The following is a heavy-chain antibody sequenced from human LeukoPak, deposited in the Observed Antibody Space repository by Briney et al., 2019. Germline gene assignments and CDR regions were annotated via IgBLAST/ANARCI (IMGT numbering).Heavy chain of an antibody. V-gene: IGHV1-18*01. D-gene: IGHD3-16*01. Sequence: ASVKVSCKASGYTFTSYGISWVRQAPGQGLEWMGWISAYNGNTNYAQKLQGRVTMTTDTSTSTAYMELRSLRSDDTAVYYCASSYYDYVWGSLSYWGQGTLVTVSS. CDR3: ASSYYDYVWGSLSY. J-gene: IGHJ4*02. CDR2: ISAYNGNT. CDR1: GYTFTSYG.